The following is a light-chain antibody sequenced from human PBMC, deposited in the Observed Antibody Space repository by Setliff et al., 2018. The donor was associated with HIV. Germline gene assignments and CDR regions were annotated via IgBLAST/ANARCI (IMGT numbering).Light chain of an antibody. CDR2: EVS. J-gene: IGLJ1*01. CDR1: SSDVGGYNS. Sequence: QSVLTQPASVSGSPGQSITISCTGTSSDVGGYNSVSWYQLHPGKAPKLMIYEVSNRPSGVSNRFSGSKSGNTASLTISGLQAEDDADYYCNSYASSDTYVFGIGTKVTVL. V-gene: IGLV2-14*01. CDR3: NSYASSDTYV.